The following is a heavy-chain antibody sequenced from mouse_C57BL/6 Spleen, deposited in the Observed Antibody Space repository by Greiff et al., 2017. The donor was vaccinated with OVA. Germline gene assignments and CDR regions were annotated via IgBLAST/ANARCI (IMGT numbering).Heavy chain of an antibody. Sequence: QVQLQQPGAELVKPGASVKLSCKASGYTFTSYWMQWVKQRPGQGLEWIGEIDPSDSYTNYNQKFKGKATLTVDTSSSTAYMQLSSLTSEDSAVYYCARRGSENYFDYWGQGTTLTVSS. V-gene: IGHV1-50*01. D-gene: IGHD1-1*01. CDR2: IDPSDSYT. CDR1: GYTFTSYW. CDR3: ARRGSENYFDY. J-gene: IGHJ2*01.